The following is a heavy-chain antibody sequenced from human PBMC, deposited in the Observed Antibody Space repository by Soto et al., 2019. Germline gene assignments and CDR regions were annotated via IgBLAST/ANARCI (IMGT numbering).Heavy chain of an antibody. J-gene: IGHJ6*03. CDR1: GGSFSGYY. V-gene: IGHV4-34*01. CDR3: ARRAYSRSGPMDV. CDR2: INHSGST. Sequence: SETLSLTCAVYGGSFSGYYWSWIRQPPGKGLEWIGEINHSGSTNYNPSLKSRVTISVDTSKNQFSLKLSSVTAADTAVYYCARRAYSRSGPMDVWGKGTTVTVSS. D-gene: IGHD6-13*01.